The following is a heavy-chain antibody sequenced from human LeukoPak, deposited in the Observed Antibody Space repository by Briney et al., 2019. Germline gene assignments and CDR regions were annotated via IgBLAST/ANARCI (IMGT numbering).Heavy chain of an antibody. Sequence: PSETLSLTCTVSGGSISSSSYYWGWIRQPPGKGLEWIGSIYYSGSTYYNPSLKSRVTISVDTSKNQFSLKLSSVTAADTAVYYRARDYWDIVVVVAATPGCFDYWGQGTLVTVSS. J-gene: IGHJ4*02. CDR1: GGSISSSSYY. CDR2: IYYSGST. D-gene: IGHD2-15*01. CDR3: ARDYWDIVVVVAATPGCFDY. V-gene: IGHV4-39*07.